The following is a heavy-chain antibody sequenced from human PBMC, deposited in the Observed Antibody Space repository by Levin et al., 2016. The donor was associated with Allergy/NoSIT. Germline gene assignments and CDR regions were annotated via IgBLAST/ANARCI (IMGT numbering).Heavy chain of an antibody. V-gene: IGHV1-2*02. CDR3: ARDQAYILTGPGD. CDR2: IIPNSGGT. J-gene: IGHJ1*01. Sequence: ASVKVSCKASGGTFSRYAISWVRQAPGQGLEWMGGIIPNSGGTNYAQKFQGRVTMTRDTSISTAYMELSRLRSDDTAVYYCARDQAYILTGPGDWGQGTLVTVSS. D-gene: IGHD3-9*01. CDR1: GGTFSRYA.